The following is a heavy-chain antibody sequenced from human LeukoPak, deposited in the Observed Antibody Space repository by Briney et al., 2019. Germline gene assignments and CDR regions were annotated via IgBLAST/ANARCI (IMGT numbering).Heavy chain of an antibody. CDR2: INDSGST. CDR3: ARVAVALLWFGELLAKGWFDP. Sequence: PSETLSLTSAVYGGSFSGYYWSWIRQPPGKGLEWIGEINDSGSTNYNPSLKSRVTISVDTSKNQFSLKLSSVTAADTAVYYCARVAVALLWFGELLAKGWFDPWGQGTLVSVPS. J-gene: IGHJ5*02. V-gene: IGHV4-34*01. CDR1: GGSFSGYY. D-gene: IGHD3-10*01.